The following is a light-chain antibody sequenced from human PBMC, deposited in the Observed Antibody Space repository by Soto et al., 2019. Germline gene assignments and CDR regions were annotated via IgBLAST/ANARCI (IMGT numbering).Light chain of an antibody. CDR3: QQYNSYPT. J-gene: IGKJ5*01. CDR2: DAS. V-gene: IGKV1-5*01. CDR1: QSISSW. Sequence: DIQMTQSPSSLSASVGDRVTITCRASQSISSWLAWYQQKPGKAPKLLIYDASSLESGVPSRFSGGGSGTEFTLTISSLQPDDFATYYCQQYNSYPTFGQGTRLEIK.